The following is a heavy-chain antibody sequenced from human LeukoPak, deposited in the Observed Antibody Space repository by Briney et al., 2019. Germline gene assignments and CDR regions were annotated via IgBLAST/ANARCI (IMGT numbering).Heavy chain of an antibody. Sequence: PSETLSLTCTVSGGSISSSSYYWGWIRQPPGKGLEWIGSIYYSGSTYYNPSLKSRVTISVDTSKNQFSLKLSPVTAADTAVYYCARGVITTEDYFDYWGQGTLVTVSS. CDR1: GGSISSSSYY. CDR2: IYYSGST. D-gene: IGHD3-22*01. V-gene: IGHV4-39*01. CDR3: ARGVITTEDYFDY. J-gene: IGHJ4*02.